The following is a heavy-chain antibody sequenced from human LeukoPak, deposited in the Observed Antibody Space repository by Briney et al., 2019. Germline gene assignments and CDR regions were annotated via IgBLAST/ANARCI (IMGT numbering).Heavy chain of an antibody. CDR2: INGDGGGT. CDR1: GFTFSVFA. CDR3: AKLNNYYGSGSYSGPVDF. V-gene: IGHV3-23*01. D-gene: IGHD3-10*01. J-gene: IGHJ4*02. Sequence: GGSLRLSCAASGFTFSVFAMSWVRQAPGKGLQWVSSINGDGGGTYYAGPVKGRFTISRDNSKNTLYLQMNSLRAEDTSVYYCAKLNNYYGSGSYSGPVDFWGQGTLVTVSS.